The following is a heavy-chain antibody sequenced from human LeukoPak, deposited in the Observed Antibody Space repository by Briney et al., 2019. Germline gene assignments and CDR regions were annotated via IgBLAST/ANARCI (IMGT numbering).Heavy chain of an antibody. V-gene: IGHV4-30-2*01. J-gene: IGHJ6*02. CDR1: GGAISSGGYS. Sequence: LSRPFAVSGGAISSGGYSGSWIRRPPGKGREWIWYIYHTGSTYYTPSLKTRVTISVDSSKTQFSLKLSSVTAADTAVYYCARATVTFLVDVWGQGTTVTVSS. D-gene: IGHD4-17*01. CDR2: IYHTGST. CDR3: ARATVTFLVDV.